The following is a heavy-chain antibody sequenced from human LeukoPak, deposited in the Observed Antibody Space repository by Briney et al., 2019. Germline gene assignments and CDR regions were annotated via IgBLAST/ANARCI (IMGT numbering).Heavy chain of an antibody. J-gene: IGHJ4*02. Sequence: GGSLRLSCAASGFTFSSYAMSWVRQAPGKGLEWVSAISGSGGSTYYADSVKGRFTISRDNSKNTLYLQMNSLRAEDTAVYYCAKYSYVWGSYRSHFDYWGQGTLVTVSS. CDR2: ISGSGGST. CDR3: AKYSYVWGSYRSHFDY. D-gene: IGHD3-16*02. CDR1: GFTFSSYA. V-gene: IGHV3-23*01.